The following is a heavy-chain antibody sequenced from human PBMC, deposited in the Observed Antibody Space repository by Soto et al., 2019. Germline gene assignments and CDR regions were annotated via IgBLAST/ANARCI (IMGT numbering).Heavy chain of an antibody. J-gene: IGHJ6*02. CDR3: ARGGDGYENYYYYGMDV. Sequence: SETLSLTCTVSGGSISIYYWSWIRQPPGKGLEWIGYIYYSGSTNYNPSLKSRVTISVDTSKNQFSLKLSSVTAADTAVYYCARGGDGYENYYYYGMDVWGQGTTVTVSS. CDR1: GGSISIYY. CDR2: IYYSGST. D-gene: IGHD5-12*01. V-gene: IGHV4-59*01.